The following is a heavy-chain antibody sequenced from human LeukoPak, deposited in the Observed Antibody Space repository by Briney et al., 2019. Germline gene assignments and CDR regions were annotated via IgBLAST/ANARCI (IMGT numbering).Heavy chain of an antibody. D-gene: IGHD6-19*01. J-gene: IGHJ5*02. V-gene: IGHV1-46*01. CDR2: INPSGGST. CDR3: ARDHSSGWGVYWFDP. CDR1: GYTFTSYY. Sequence: ASVKVSCRASGYTFTSYYMHWVRQAPGQGLEWMGIINPSGGSTSYAQKFQGRVTMTRDTSTSTVYMELSSLRSEDTAVYYCARDHSSGWGVYWFDPWGQGTLVTVSS.